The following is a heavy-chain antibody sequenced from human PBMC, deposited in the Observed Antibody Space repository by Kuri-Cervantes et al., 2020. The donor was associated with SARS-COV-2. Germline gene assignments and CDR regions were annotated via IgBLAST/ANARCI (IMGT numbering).Heavy chain of an antibody. CDR2: ISWNSGGI. J-gene: IGHJ2*01. D-gene: IGHD6-13*01. CDR3: ARGSFASSSWQDWYFDL. V-gene: IGHV3-9*01. CDR1: GFSFDENA. Sequence: SLKISCAGSGFSFDENAMHWVRQAPGKGLEWVSGISWNSGGIGYPDSVKGRFNISRDNAKNSLYLEMNSLRAEDTAVYYCARGSFASSSWQDWYFDLWGRGTLVTVSS.